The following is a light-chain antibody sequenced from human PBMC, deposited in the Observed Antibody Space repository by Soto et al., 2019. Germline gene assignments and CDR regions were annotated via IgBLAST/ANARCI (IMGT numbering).Light chain of an antibody. CDR1: SGDVGNYNR. CDR3: SSFTSSYTFV. Sequence: QSALTQPPSVSGSPGQSVTISCTGTSGDVGNYNRVSWYQQPPGTAPILMIYEVSNRPSGVPDRFSGSKSGNTASLTISGLQAEDEADYYCSSFTSSYTFVFGGGTKLTVL. V-gene: IGLV2-18*02. CDR2: EVS. J-gene: IGLJ2*01.